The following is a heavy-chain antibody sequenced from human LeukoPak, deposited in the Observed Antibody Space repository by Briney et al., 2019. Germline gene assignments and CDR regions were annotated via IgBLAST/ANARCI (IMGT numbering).Heavy chain of an antibody. CDR2: IYYTGST. Sequence: PSETLSLTCGVSGGAITNYYWNWIRQAPGKGLEWLGYIYYTGSTTYNPSVKSRITISLDTSKKQISLKLRSVTAADTAVYYCARDKSADYWGQGTLITVSS. V-gene: IGHV4-59*01. CDR3: ARDKSADY. CDR1: GGAITNYY. J-gene: IGHJ4*02.